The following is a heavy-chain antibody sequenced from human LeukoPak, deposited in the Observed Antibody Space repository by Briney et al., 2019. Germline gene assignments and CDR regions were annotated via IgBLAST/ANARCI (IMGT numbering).Heavy chain of an antibody. CDR2: IIPIFGTA. Sequence: SVKVSCKASGGTFSSYAISWVRQAPGQGLEWMGGIIPIFGTANYAQKFQGRVTITADESTSTAYMELSSLRSEDTAVYYCARASDLRFFDWLLGYWGQGTLVTVPS. J-gene: IGHJ4*02. CDR3: ARASDLRFFDWLLGY. D-gene: IGHD3-9*01. CDR1: GGTFSSYA. V-gene: IGHV1-69*13.